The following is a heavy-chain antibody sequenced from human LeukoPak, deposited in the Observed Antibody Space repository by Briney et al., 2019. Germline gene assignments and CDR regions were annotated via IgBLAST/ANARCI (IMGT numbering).Heavy chain of an antibody. CDR2: ISGSGGTT. V-gene: IGHV3-23*01. D-gene: IGHD3-22*01. CDR1: GFTFSSYA. CDR3: AKTNGYYSD. J-gene: IGHJ4*02. Sequence: GGSLRLSCAASGFTFSSYAMSWVRQAPGKGLEWVSGISGSGGTTYYADSVKGRFTISRDNSKNPLSLQVSSLRAEDTAVYYCAKTNGYYSDWGQGTLVTVSS.